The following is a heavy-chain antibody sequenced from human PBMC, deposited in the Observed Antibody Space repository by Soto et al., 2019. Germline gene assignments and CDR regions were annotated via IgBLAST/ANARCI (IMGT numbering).Heavy chain of an antibody. D-gene: IGHD3-3*01. V-gene: IGHV4-31*03. CDR3: ARDSPAYYDFWSGTYGMDV. J-gene: IGHJ6*02. CDR2: IYYSGST. CDR1: GGSISSGGYY. Sequence: SETLSLTCTVSGGSISSGGYYWSWIRQHPGKGLEWIGYIYYSGSTYYNPSLKSRVTISVDTSKNQFSLKLSSVTAADTAVYYCARDSPAYYDFWSGTYGMDVWGQGTTVTVSS.